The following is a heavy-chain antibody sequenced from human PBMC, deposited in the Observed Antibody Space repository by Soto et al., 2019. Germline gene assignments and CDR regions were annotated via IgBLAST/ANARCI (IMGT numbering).Heavy chain of an antibody. Sequence: HVQLQESGPGLVKPSQTMSLTCTVSSVSISSDDYYWSWISKPPGKGLDWIGYIYYSGSTYYNPSLKSRGAISVDRSKPQFSLKLSSVTAADTAGYYCDRAPGIAAAGGKYWVQETLVTVSS. V-gene: IGHV4-30-4*01. CDR3: DRAPGIAAAGGKY. D-gene: IGHD6-13*01. CDR2: IYYSGST. J-gene: IGHJ4*02. CDR1: SVSISSDDYY.